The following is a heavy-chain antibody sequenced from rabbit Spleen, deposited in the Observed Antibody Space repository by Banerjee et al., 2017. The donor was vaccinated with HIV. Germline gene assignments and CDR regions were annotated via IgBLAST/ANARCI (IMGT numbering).Heavy chain of an antibody. CDR1: GVSFNFNNY. CDR3: ARDRYDDYVFAL. J-gene: IGHJ3*01. V-gene: IGHV1S40*01. Sequence: TLVESGGDLVKPGASLTLTCTASGVSFNFNNYMCWVRQAPGKGLEWIGCIAAGSGSAYYASWVNGRFTISRNTNQNTVTLQMTSLTAADTATYFCARDRYDDYVFALWGQGTLVTVS. CDR2: IAAGSGSA. D-gene: IGHD2-1*01.